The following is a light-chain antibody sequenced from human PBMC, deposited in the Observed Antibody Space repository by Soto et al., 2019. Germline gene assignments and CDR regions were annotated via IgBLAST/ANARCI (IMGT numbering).Light chain of an antibody. V-gene: IGKV3-15*01. J-gene: IGKJ3*01. CDR1: QSVSSN. CDR3: QQYNNWPPVT. Sequence: EIVMTQSPATLSVSPGERATLSCRASQSVSSNLAWYQQKPGQAPRLLIYAASTRATGIPARFSGSGSGTEFTLTISSLQSEDFAVYYCQQYNNWPPVTFGPGTKVDIK. CDR2: AAS.